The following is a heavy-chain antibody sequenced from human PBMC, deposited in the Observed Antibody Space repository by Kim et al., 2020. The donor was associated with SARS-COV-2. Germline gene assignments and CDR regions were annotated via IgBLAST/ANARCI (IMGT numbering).Heavy chain of an antibody. Sequence: SETLSLTCTVSGGSISSSSYYWGWIRQPPGKGLEWIGSIYYSGSTYYNPSLKSRVTISVDTSKNQFSLKLSSVTAADTAVYYCARHLGYCSGGSCYFDY. V-gene: IGHV4-39*01. D-gene: IGHD2-15*01. J-gene: IGHJ4*03. CDR3: ARHLGYCSGGSCYFDY. CDR2: IYYSGST. CDR1: GGSISSSSYY.